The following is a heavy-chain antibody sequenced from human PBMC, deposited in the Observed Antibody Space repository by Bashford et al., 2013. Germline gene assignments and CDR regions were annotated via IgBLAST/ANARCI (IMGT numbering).Heavy chain of an antibody. CDR2: ISYDGSNK. V-gene: IGHV3-30*03. D-gene: IGHD6-19*01. CDR1: GFTFSSYG. Sequence: GGSLRLSCAASGFTFSSYGMHWVRQAPGKGLEWVAVISYDGSNKYYADSVKGRFTISRDNSKNTLYLQMNSLRAEDTAVYYCAFRAGSGWSWVQTKDQGYYGMDVWGQGTTVTVSS. CDR3: AFRAGSGWSWVQTKDQGYYGMDV. J-gene: IGHJ6*02.